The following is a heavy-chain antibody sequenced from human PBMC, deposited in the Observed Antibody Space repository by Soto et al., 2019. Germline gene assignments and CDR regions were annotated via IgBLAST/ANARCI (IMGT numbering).Heavy chain of an antibody. CDR1: GFTVSSNY. V-gene: IGHV3-53*02. J-gene: IGHJ2*01. Sequence: EVQLVETGGGLIQPGGSLRLSCAASGFTVSSNYMSWVRQAPGKGLEWVSVIYSGGSTYYADSVKGRFTISRDNSKNTLYLQMHSLRAEDTAVYYCARALGSIVARPSRYFDLWGRGTLVTVSS. CDR2: IYSGGST. CDR3: ARALGSIVARPSRYFDL. D-gene: IGHD6-6*01.